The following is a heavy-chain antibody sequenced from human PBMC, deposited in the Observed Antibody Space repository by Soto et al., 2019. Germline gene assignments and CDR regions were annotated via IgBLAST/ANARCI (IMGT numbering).Heavy chain of an antibody. CDR1: GFTFSSYA. CDR3: ARDGVDCSGGSCPQTYYYYGMDV. J-gene: IGHJ6*02. CDR2: ISYDGSNK. D-gene: IGHD2-15*01. Sequence: QVQLVESGGGVVQPGRSLRLSCAASGFTFSSYAMHWVRQAPGKGLEWVAVISYDGSNKYYADSVKGRFTISRDNSSNQLYLQMNSRRAEDTAVYYRARDGVDCSGGSCPQTYYYYGMDVWGQGTTVTVSS. V-gene: IGHV3-30-3*01.